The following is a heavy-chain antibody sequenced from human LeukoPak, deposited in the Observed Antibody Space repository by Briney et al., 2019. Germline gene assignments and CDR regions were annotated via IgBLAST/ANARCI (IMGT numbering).Heavy chain of an antibody. CDR3: AREARRNYYDSSGPIDY. CDR1: GYTFTSYG. Sequence: ASVKVSCKASGYTFTSYGISWVRQAPGQGLEWMGIINPSGGSTSYAQKFQGRVTMTRDMSTSTVYMELSSLRSEDTAVYYCAREARRNYYDSSGPIDYWGQGTLVTVSS. V-gene: IGHV1-46*01. CDR2: INPSGGST. J-gene: IGHJ4*02. D-gene: IGHD3-22*01.